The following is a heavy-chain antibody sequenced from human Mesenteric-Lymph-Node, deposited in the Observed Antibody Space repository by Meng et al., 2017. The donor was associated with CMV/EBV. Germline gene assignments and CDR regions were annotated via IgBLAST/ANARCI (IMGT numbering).Heavy chain of an antibody. CDR1: GFTFSSYS. Sequence: GESLKISCAASGFTFSSYSMNLVRQAPGKGLEWVSYISSSSSTIYYADSVKGRFTISSDNAKNSLYLQMNSLRAEDTAVYYCSRGGGEWLLYYYYYGMDVWGQGTTVTVSS. D-gene: IGHD3-3*01. J-gene: IGHJ6*02. V-gene: IGHV3-48*04. CDR3: SRGGGEWLLYYYYYGMDV. CDR2: ISSSSSTI.